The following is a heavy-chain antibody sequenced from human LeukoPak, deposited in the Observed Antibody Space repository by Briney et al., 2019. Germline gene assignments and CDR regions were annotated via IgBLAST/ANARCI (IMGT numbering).Heavy chain of an antibody. J-gene: IGHJ4*02. Sequence: SETLSLTCIVSGXSISTYYWTWIRQPPGKGLEWIGYISYSGSTNYNPSLKSRVTISVDTSKNQFSLKLSSVTAADTAVYYCARAGSYSGYDWGAYYFDYWGQGTLVTVSS. CDR2: ISYSGST. V-gene: IGHV4-59*01. D-gene: IGHD5-12*01. CDR1: GXSISTYY. CDR3: ARAGSYSGYDWGAYYFDY.